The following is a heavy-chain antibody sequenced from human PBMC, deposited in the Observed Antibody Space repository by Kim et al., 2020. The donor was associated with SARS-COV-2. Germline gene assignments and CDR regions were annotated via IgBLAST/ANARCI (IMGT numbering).Heavy chain of an antibody. CDR3: AKDRGETYYYGSGSLYN. Sequence: VKGRFTIARDNSKNTLYLQMNSRRAEDTAVYYCAKDRGETYYYGSGSLYNWGQGTLVTVSS. D-gene: IGHD3-10*01. V-gene: IGHV3-23*03. J-gene: IGHJ4*02.